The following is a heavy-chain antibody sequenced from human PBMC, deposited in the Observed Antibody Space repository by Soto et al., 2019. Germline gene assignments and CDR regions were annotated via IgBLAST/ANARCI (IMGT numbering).Heavy chain of an antibody. D-gene: IGHD4-17*01. Sequence: GSLRLSCAASGFTFSSYGMHWVRQAPGKGLEWVAVISYDGSNKYYADSVKGRFTISRDNSKNTLYLQMNSLRAEDTAVYYCAKDPRFDYGDYPAYYYYYYYMDVWGKGTTVTV. V-gene: IGHV3-30*18. CDR2: ISYDGSNK. CDR3: AKDPRFDYGDYPAYYYYYYYMDV. CDR1: GFTFSSYG. J-gene: IGHJ6*03.